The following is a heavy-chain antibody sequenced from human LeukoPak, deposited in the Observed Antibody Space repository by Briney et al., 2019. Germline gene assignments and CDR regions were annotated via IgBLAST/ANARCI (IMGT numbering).Heavy chain of an antibody. J-gene: IGHJ4*02. CDR2: ISSTRPTI. Sequence: AGGSLRLSCAASGFSFSSYNMNWVRQAPGKGLEWISYISSTRPTIYYADSVKGRFTISRDNAMNSLYLQMNSLRAEDTAVYYCVRSITPDYWGQGTLVTVSS. V-gene: IGHV3-48*01. CDR1: GFSFSSYN. CDR3: VRSITPDY. D-gene: IGHD3-10*01.